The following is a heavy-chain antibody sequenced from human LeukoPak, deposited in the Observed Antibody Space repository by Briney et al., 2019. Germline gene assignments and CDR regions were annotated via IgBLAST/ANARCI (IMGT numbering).Heavy chain of an antibody. CDR2: IKQGGREE. D-gene: IGHD3-10*01. J-gene: IGHJ5*01. Sequence: GGSLRLSCVASEFIFSDFWMSWARHAPGEGLEWVANIKQGGREEKYVGSVKGRFAISRDDAKSTLYLQMDSLSGDDTAVYYCARDNGGWFDSWGRGTLVTVSS. CDR3: ARDNGGWFDS. CDR1: EFIFSDFW. V-gene: IGHV3-7*03.